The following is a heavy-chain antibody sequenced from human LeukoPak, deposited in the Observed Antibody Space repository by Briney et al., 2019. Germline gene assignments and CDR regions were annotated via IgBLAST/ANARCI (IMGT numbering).Heavy chain of an antibody. Sequence: GGSLRLSCAASGLTFSSYAMSWVRQAPGKGLEWVSAISDSGDSSYYADSIKGRFAISRDNSKNSLYLQMNSLRAEDTAVYYCAELGITMIGGVWGKGTTVTISS. CDR3: AELGITMIGGV. CDR1: GLTFSSYA. J-gene: IGHJ6*04. CDR2: ISDSGDSS. D-gene: IGHD3-10*02. V-gene: IGHV3-23*01.